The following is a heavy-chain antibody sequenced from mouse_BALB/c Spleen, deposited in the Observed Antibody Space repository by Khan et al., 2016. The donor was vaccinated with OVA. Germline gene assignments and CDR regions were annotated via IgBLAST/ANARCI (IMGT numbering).Heavy chain of an antibody. CDR2: INTYTGEP. D-gene: IGHD2-10*01. CDR1: GYTFTNYG. J-gene: IGHJ4*01. Sequence: QIQLVQSGPELKKPGETVKISCKASGYTFTNYGMNWVLQSPGKALKWMGWINTYTGEPTYADAFKGRFAFSLETSASPAFLQINNLKNEDTATYFCARPPYFSYTLDYWGQGTSVTVSS. V-gene: IGHV9-3-1*01. CDR3: ARPPYFSYTLDY.